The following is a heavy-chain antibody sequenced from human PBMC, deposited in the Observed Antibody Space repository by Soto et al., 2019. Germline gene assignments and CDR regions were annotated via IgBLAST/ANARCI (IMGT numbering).Heavy chain of an antibody. Sequence: GGSLRFSCAASGFTVSSNYMSWVRQAPGKGLEWVSVIYSGGSTYYADSVKGRFTISRDNPKNTLYLQMNSLRAEDTAVYYCASKKLYGDYGYYYYYYMDVWGKGTTVTVSS. J-gene: IGHJ6*03. CDR3: ASKKLYGDYGYYYYYYMDV. CDR2: IYSGGST. V-gene: IGHV3-66*01. CDR1: GFTVSSNY. D-gene: IGHD4-17*01.